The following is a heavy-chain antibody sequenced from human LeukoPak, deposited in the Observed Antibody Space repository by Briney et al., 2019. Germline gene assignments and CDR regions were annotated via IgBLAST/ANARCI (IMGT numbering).Heavy chain of an antibody. J-gene: IGHJ6*03. CDR3: AKLHWESGGIYFYYYMDV. Sequence: ASVKVSCKASGYTFTSYDINWVRQAPGQGLEWMASMNPNNGNTAYARKFQGRVTMTRDTSIGTAYLELSALRSEDTAVYYCAKLHWESGGIYFYYYMDVWGKGTTVTVSS. D-gene: IGHD3-16*01. V-gene: IGHV1-8*01. CDR1: GYTFTSYD. CDR2: MNPNNGNT.